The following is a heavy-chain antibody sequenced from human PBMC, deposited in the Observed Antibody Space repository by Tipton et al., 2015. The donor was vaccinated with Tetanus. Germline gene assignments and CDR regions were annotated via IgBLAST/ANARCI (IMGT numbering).Heavy chain of an antibody. D-gene: IGHD6-6*01. V-gene: IGHV4-34*01. CDR2: INHSGST. Sequence: TLSLTCAVYGGSFSGYYWSWIRQPPGKGLEWIGEINHSGSTNYNPSLKSRVTISVDTSKNQFSLTLSSVTAADTAVYYCARERGGARPPYYYYYSGMDVWGQGTTVTVSS. CDR1: GGSFSGYY. J-gene: IGHJ6*02. CDR3: ARERGGARPPYYYYYSGMDV.